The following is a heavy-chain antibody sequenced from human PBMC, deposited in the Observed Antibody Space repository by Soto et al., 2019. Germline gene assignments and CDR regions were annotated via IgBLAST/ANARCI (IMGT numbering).Heavy chain of an antibody. D-gene: IGHD3-10*01. J-gene: IGHJ4*02. CDR2: ISSSSSYI. Sequence: GGSLRLSCAASGFTFSSYSMNWVRQAPGKGLEWVSSISSSSSYIYYADSVKGRFTISRDSAKNSLYLQMNSLRAEDTAVYYCVPLWFGDLYSDYWGLGTLGSVSA. CDR1: GFTFSSYS. CDR3: VPLWFGDLYSDY. V-gene: IGHV3-21*01.